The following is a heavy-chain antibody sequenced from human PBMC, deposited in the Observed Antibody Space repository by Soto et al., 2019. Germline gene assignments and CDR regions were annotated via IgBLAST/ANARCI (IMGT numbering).Heavy chain of an antibody. V-gene: IGHV3-48*01. CDR1: GFTFSSYS. Sequence: EVQLVESGGGLVQPGGSLRLSCAASGFTFSSYSMNWVRQAPGKGLEWVSYSSSSSRTIYYADSVKGRFTISRDNAKNSLYLQMNILRAEDTAVYYRARASPPIDYWGQGTLVTVSS. J-gene: IGHJ4*02. CDR2: SSSSSRTI. CDR3: ARASPPIDY.